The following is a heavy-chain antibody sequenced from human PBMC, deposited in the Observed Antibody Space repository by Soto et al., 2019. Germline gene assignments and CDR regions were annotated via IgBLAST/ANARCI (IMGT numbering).Heavy chain of an antibody. CDR3: ARYQVVRVYTGGLIAY. CDR1: GFTFSSYA. V-gene: IGHV3-30-3*01. D-gene: IGHD2-8*02. CDR2: ISYDGSNQ. Sequence: QVQLVESGGGVVQPGRSLRLSCAASGFTFSSYALHWVRQAPGKGLEWVALISYDGSNQYYADSVKGRFTISRDNSNNTLNLQMNSMRPEETAVYYGARYQVVRVYTGGLIAYWGQGTLVTVSS. J-gene: IGHJ4*02.